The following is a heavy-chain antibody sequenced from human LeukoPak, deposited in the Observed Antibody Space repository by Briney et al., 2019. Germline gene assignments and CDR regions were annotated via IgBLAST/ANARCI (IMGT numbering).Heavy chain of an antibody. V-gene: IGHV1-46*01. CDR1: GFTFTNYN. J-gene: IGHJ6*03. CDR3: ARGSGLSYYYYMDV. CDR2: INPSGGST. Sequence: ASVKVSCKASGFTFTNYNLHWVRQAPGQRLEWMGIINPSGGSTSYAQKFQGRVTMTRDMSTSTVYMELSSLRSEDTAVYYCARGSGLSYYYYMDVWGKGTTVTVSS.